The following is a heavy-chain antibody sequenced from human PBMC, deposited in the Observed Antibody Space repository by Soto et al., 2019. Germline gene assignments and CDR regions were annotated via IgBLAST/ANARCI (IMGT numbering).Heavy chain of an antibody. J-gene: IGHJ6*02. CDR3: ARPSISGSYYTEYYYYGMDV. CDR1: GYTFTSYG. Sequence: ASVKVSCKASGYTFTSYGISWVRQAPGQGLEWMGWISAYNGNTNYAQKLQGRVTMTTDTSTSTAYMELRSLRSDDTAVYYCARPSISGSYYTEYYYYGMDVWGQGTTVTVSS. CDR2: ISAYNGNT. V-gene: IGHV1-18*01. D-gene: IGHD3-10*01.